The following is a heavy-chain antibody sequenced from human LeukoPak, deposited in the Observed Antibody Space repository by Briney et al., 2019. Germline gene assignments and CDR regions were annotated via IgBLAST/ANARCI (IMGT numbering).Heavy chain of an antibody. Sequence: AGGSLRLSCAASGFTFSSYSMNWVRQAPGKGLEWVSSISSSSSYIYYADSVKGRFTISRDNAKNSLYLQMNSLRAEDTAVYYCARLVATGAFDIWGQGTMVTVSS. D-gene: IGHD5-12*01. CDR3: ARLVATGAFDI. J-gene: IGHJ3*02. V-gene: IGHV3-21*01. CDR2: ISSSSSYI. CDR1: GFTFSSYS.